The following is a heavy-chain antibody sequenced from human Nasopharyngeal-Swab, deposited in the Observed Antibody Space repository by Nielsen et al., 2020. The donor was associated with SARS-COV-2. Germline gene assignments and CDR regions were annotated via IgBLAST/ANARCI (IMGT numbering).Heavy chain of an antibody. Sequence: GESLKISCKGSGYSFTSYWISWVRQAPGQGLEWMGWISAYNGRTYYAQKFQGRVTMTTDTSTSTAYMDLRSLRSDDTAVYYCARDPRGPDYWGQGTLVTVSS. CDR1: GYSFTSYW. J-gene: IGHJ4*02. D-gene: IGHD6-25*01. V-gene: IGHV1-18*04. CDR3: ARDPRGPDY. CDR2: ISAYNGRT.